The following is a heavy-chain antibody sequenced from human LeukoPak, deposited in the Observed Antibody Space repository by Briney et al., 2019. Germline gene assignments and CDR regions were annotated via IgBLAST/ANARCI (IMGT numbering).Heavy chain of an antibody. V-gene: IGHV3-33*01. CDR3: ARSLDY. Sequence: GRSLRLSCAASGFTFSSYAMHWVRQAPGKGLEWVAVIWYDGSNKYYADSVKGRFTISRDNSKNTVYLQMNSLRGDDTAVYYCARSLDYRGQGTLVTVSS. CDR2: IWYDGSNK. J-gene: IGHJ4*02. CDR1: GFTFSSYA.